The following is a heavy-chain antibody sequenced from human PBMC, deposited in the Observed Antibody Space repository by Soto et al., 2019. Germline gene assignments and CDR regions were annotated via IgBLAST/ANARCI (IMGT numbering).Heavy chain of an antibody. V-gene: IGHV5-51*01. Sequence: GESLNRSSMGFWYSFPTQWNSWLRQTPGKGLEWMGSIYPADSDTRYSPSFQGQVTISADKSIRTAYLQWSSLKASDTAMYYCARHSPTAPEGYHFDYWCQGSLVTVS. CDR2: IYPADSDT. CDR3: ARHSPTAPEGYHFDY. CDR1: WYSFPTQW. J-gene: IGHJ4*02. D-gene: IGHD5-18*01.